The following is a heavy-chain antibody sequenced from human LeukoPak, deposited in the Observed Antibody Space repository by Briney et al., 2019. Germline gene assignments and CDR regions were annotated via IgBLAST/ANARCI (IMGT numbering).Heavy chain of an antibody. CDR2: IVSSGVTT. J-gene: IGHJ4*02. V-gene: IGHV3-23*01. Sequence: PGGSPRLSCAASGFTFSNYAMNWVRQAPGKGLEWLSAIVSSGVTTYYADSVKGRFTISRDNSKNTLFLHMNSLSAGDTAVYYCARAGDTTYWTRELDYWGQGTLVTVSS. D-gene: IGHD7-27*01. CDR1: GFTFSNYA. CDR3: ARAGDTTYWTRELDY.